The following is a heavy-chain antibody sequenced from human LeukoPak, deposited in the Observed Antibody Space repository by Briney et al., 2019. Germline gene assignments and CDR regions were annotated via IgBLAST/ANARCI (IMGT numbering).Heavy chain of an antibody. CDR3: ARLSSGYYNQYYFDY. V-gene: IGHV4-59*08. D-gene: IGHD3-22*01. CDR1: GGSISSYY. CDR2: IYYSGST. Sequence: NPSETLSLTCTVSGGSISSYYWSWIRQPPGKGLEWIGYIYYSGSTNYNPSLKSRVTISVDTSKNQFSLKLSSVTAADTAVYYCARLSSGYYNQYYFDYWGQGTLVTVSS. J-gene: IGHJ4*02.